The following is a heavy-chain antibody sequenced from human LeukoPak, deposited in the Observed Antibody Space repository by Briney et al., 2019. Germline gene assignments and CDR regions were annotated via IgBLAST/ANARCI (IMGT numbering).Heavy chain of an antibody. J-gene: IGHJ5*02. CDR1: GFTFDDYA. V-gene: IGHV3-9*01. Sequence: GGSLRLSCAASGFTFDDYAMHWVRQAPGKGLEWVSGISWNSGSIGYADSVKGRFTISRDNAKNSLYLQMNSPRAEDTALYCCAKVGGELSWGQGTLVTVSS. CDR2: ISWNSGSI. CDR3: AKVGGELS. D-gene: IGHD3-10*01.